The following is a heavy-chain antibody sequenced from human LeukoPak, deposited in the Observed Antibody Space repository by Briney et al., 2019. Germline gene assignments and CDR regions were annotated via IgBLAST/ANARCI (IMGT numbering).Heavy chain of an antibody. D-gene: IGHD4-23*01. V-gene: IGHV1-69*13. Sequence: SVKVSCKASGGTFSSYAISWVRQAPGQGLEWMGGIIPIFGTANYAQKFQGRVTITADESTSTAYMELSSLGSEDTAVYYCARPTYLNSAGLYYYYYGMDVWGQGTTVTVSS. CDR1: GGTFSSYA. CDR3: ARPTYLNSAGLYYYYYGMDV. J-gene: IGHJ6*02. CDR2: IIPIFGTA.